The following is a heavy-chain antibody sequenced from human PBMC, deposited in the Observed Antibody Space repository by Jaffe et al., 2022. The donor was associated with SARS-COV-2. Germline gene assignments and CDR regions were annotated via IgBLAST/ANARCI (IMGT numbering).Heavy chain of an antibody. V-gene: IGHV4-59*01. Sequence: QVQLQESGPGLVKPSETLSLTCTVSGASISAYYWSWFRQPPGKGLEWIGYIYYSGSTNYNPSLKSRVTISLDTSKNQFSLKLISVTAADTAVYYCARVWPIPPRFDFWGQGTLVTVSS. CDR1: GASISAYY. D-gene: IGHD2-21*01. CDR2: IYYSGST. CDR3: ARVWPIPPRFDF. J-gene: IGHJ4*02.